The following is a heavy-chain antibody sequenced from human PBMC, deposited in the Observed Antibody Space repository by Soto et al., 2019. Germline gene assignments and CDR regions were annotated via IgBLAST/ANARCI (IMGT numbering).Heavy chain of an antibody. CDR3: ARGGPRPFDY. CDR1: GGSFSGYY. V-gene: IGHV4-34*01. D-gene: IGHD6-25*01. J-gene: IGHJ4*02. Sequence: KPSETLSLTCAVYGGSFSGYYWSWIRQPPGKGLEWIGEINHSGSTNYNPSLKSRVTISVDTSKNQFSLKLSSVTAADTAVYYCARGGPRPFDYWGQGTLVTVSS. CDR2: INHSGST.